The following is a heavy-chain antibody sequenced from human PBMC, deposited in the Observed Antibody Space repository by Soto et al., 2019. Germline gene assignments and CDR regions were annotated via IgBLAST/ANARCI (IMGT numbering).Heavy chain of an antibody. CDR1: GYTFTSYG. J-gene: IGHJ4*02. D-gene: IGHD3-16*02. CDR2: ISAYNGNT. CDR3: ARSSQYTFGGVIVIPGDDY. V-gene: IGHV1-18*01. Sequence: QVPLVQSGAEVKKPGASVKVSCQASGYTFTSYGISWVRQAPGQGLEWMGWISAYNGNTNYAQKLQGRVTMTTDTSTSTAYMELRSLRSDDTAVYYCARSSQYTFGGVIVIPGDDYWGQGTLVTVSS.